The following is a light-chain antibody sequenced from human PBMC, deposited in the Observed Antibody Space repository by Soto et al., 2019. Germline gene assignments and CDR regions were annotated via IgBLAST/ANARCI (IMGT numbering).Light chain of an antibody. V-gene: IGKV3-15*01. J-gene: IGKJ5*01. CDR3: QQCNDWPLFT. Sequence: ETVMTQSPATLSVSPGERFTLSCRASQSVNNYLAWYQQKPGQAPRLLVYGASTRATGVPARFSGSGSGTDFTLTISSLQSEDFALYFCQQCNDWPLFTFGQGTRLEIK. CDR2: GAS. CDR1: QSVNNY.